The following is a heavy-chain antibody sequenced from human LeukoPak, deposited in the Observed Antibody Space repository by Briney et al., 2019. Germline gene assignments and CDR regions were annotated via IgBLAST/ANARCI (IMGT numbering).Heavy chain of an antibody. CDR2: INQDGSEI. Sequence: GGSLRLSCEASGFSFSNYWMSWVRQAPGKGLEWVAHINQDGSEIYYVDSVRGRFTISRDNAKNSLYLQMNSLRAEDTAVYYCARPSLNTGSYFDYWGQGILVSVSS. CDR1: GFSFSNYW. CDR3: ARPSLNTGSYFDY. V-gene: IGHV3-7*01. D-gene: IGHD1-26*01. J-gene: IGHJ4*02.